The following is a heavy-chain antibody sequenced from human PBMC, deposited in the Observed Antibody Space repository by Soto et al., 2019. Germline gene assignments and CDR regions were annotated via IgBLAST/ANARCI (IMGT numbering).Heavy chain of an antibody. D-gene: IGHD3-10*01. CDR1: GYPFTTYY. CDR3: ATDDYGIFPY. J-gene: IGHJ4*02. V-gene: IGHV1-2*02. CDR2: IDPRSGGT. Sequence: ASVKVSCKVSGYPFTTYYIHWVRQAPGQGLEWVGWIDPRSGGTVYEQKFQGRVTMTRDTSISTVYMDLSGLTSDDTALYYCATDDYGIFPYWGQGSLVTVPS.